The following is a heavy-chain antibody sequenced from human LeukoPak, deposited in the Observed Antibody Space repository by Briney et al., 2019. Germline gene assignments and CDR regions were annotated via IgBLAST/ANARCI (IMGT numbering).Heavy chain of an antibody. CDR2: VSGDGASI. D-gene: IGHD3-16*01. V-gene: IGHV3-43*02. CDR1: GFSFDDYA. J-gene: IGHJ4*02. Sequence: GGSLRLFCAASGFSFDDYAMHWVRHVPGKGLEWLSFVSGDGASIYYADSVKGRLTIYRDNRKNSLYLQINSLRIQDKAVYYCSPRIHYSYEFWGRGALVTVS. CDR3: SPRIHYSYEF.